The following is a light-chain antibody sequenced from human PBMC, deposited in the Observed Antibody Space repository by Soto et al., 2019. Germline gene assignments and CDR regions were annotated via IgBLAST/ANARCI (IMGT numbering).Light chain of an antibody. J-gene: IGKJ2*01. CDR2: AAS. V-gene: IGKV1-9*01. CDR3: QHLNSYPYT. CDR1: QGISSY. Sequence: DIQLTQSPSFLSASVGDRVTITCRASQGISSYVAWYQQKPGKVPKALIYAASTLQSGVPSRFSGSGSGTEFTLTISSLQTEDFATYYCQHLNSYPYTFGQGTKLEIK.